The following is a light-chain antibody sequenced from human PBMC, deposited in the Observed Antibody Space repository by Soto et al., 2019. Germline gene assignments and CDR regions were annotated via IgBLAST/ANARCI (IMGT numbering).Light chain of an antibody. V-gene: IGLV1-44*01. CDR1: SSNIGGNT. CDR2: ANK. CDR3: ATWDDSLNGWV. Sequence: QTVVTQPPSASGTPGQRVTISCSGSSSNIGGNTVNWYQQLPGTAPKLLMFANKERPSGVPDRFSASKSGTSASLAINGLQSDDEADYYCATWDDSLNGWVFGGGTKLIVL. J-gene: IGLJ3*02.